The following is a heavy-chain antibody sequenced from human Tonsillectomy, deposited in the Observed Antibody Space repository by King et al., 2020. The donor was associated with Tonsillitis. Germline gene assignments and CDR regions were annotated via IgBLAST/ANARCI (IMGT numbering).Heavy chain of an antibody. D-gene: IGHD3-10*01. Sequence: QLQESGPGRVKPSGTLSLTCTVSGGSISNTRYYWGWLRQPPGKGLEWIGSIYYTGRTYYSPSLKSRVTISGDPAKNQFSLKLNSVTAADTAVYSCAGHYYFGSGSYYLSHFDYWGQGTLVTVST. CDR1: GGSISNTRYY. CDR2: IYYTGRT. J-gene: IGHJ4*02. CDR3: AGHYYFGSGSYYLSHFDY. V-gene: IGHV4-39*07.